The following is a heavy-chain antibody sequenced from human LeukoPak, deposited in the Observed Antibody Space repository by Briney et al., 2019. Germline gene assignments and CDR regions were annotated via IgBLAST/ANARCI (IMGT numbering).Heavy chain of an antibody. CDR3: ARPLAPVMLNAFDI. CDR1: GYTFTGYY. V-gene: IGHV1-2*04. Sequence: ASVKVSCKASGYTFTGYYMHWVRQAPGQGLEWMGWINPNSGGTNYAQKFQGWVTMTRDTSISTAYMELSRLRSDDTAVYYCARPLAPVMLNAFDIWGQGTMVTVSS. CDR2: INPNSGGT. J-gene: IGHJ3*02. D-gene: IGHD2-8*01.